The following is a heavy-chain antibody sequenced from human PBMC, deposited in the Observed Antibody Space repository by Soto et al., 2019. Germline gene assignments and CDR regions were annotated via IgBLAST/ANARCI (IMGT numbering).Heavy chain of an antibody. CDR1: GYTFTSYG. CDR3: ARYTDPPDYYGSGSYRAHDAFDI. V-gene: IGHV1-18*01. CDR2: ISAYNGNT. Sequence: ASVKVSCKASGYTFTSYGISWVRQAPGQGLEWMGWISAYNGNTNYAQKLQGRVTMTTDTSTSTAYMELRSLRSDDTAVYYCARYTDPPDYYGSGSYRAHDAFDIWGQGTMVTVSS. D-gene: IGHD3-10*01. J-gene: IGHJ3*02.